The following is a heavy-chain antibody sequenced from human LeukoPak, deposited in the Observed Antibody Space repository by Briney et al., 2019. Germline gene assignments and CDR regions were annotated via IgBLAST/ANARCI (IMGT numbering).Heavy chain of an antibody. D-gene: IGHD1-1*01. J-gene: IGHJ3*02. V-gene: IGHV3-48*03. Sequence: GGSLRLSCAASGFTFSSYEMNWVRQAPGKGLEWVSYISSSGSTIYYEDSVQGRFIISRDNTKNSLYLQMNRLRAEDTAVYYCAREVPYDIWGQGTMVTVSS. CDR2: ISSSGSTI. CDR3: AREVPYDI. CDR1: GFTFSSYE.